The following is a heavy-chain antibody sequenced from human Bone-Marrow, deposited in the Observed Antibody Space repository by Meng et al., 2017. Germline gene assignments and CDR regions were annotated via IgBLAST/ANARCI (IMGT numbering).Heavy chain of an antibody. CDR2: ISGSGGST. CDR3: AKRVTAPDY. D-gene: IGHD2-21*02. V-gene: IGHV3-23*01. Sequence: GESLKISCAASGFTFSSYAMSWVRQAPGKGLEWVSAISGSGGSTYYADSVEGRFTISRDNSKNTLYLQMNSLRAEDTAVYYCAKRVTAPDYWGQGTLVTVSS. J-gene: IGHJ4*02. CDR1: GFTFSSYA.